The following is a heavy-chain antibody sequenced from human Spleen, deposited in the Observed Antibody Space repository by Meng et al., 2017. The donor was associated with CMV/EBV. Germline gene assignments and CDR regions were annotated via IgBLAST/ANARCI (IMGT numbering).Heavy chain of an antibody. J-gene: IGHJ5*02. V-gene: IGHV4-39*07. Sequence: GSISSSSYYWGWIRQPPGKGLEWIGSIYYSGGTYYNPSLKSRVTISVDTSKNQFSLKLSSVTAADTAVYYCAGLNYYGSGGGWFDPWGQGTLVTVSS. CDR1: GSISSSSYY. CDR2: IYYSGGT. CDR3: AGLNYYGSGGGWFDP. D-gene: IGHD3-10*01.